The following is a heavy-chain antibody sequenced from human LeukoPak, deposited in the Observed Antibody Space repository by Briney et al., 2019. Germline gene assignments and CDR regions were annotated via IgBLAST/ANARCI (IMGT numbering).Heavy chain of an antibody. CDR1: GFTFSSYS. CDR3: ARDVGYDSSGAYDY. J-gene: IGHJ4*02. CDR2: ISSSSSYI. V-gene: IGHV3-21*01. D-gene: IGHD3-22*01. Sequence: PGGSLRLSCAASGFTFSSYSMNWVRQAPGKGLEWVSSISSSSSYIYYADSVKGRFTISRDNAKNSLYLQMNSLRAEETAVYYCARDVGYDSSGAYDYWGQGTLVTVSS.